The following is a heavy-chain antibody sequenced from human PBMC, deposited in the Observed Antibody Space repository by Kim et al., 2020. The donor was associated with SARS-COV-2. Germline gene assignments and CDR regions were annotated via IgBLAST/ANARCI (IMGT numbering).Heavy chain of an antibody. CDR2: IYYSGST. CDR1: GGSISSGGYY. D-gene: IGHD6-19*01. J-gene: IGHJ4*02. Sequence: SETLSLTCTVSGGSISSGGYYWSWIRQHPGKGLEWIGYIYYSGSTYYNPSLKSRVTISVDTSKNQFSLKLSSVTAADTAVYYCARGGQEWLVSTPFDYWGQGTLVTVSS. V-gene: IGHV4-31*03. CDR3: ARGGQEWLVSTPFDY.